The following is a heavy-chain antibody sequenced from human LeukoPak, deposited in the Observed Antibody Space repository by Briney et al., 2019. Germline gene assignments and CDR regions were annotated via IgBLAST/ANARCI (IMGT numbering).Heavy chain of an antibody. CDR1: GFTFSSYG. CDR2: ISSSSSYI. D-gene: IGHD2-15*01. CDR3: ARDEYCSGGSCYRGGNWFDP. Sequence: GGSLRLSCAASGFTFSSYGMNWVRQAPGKGLEWVSSISSSSSYIYYADSVKGRFTISRDNAKNSLYLQMNSLRAEDTAVYYCARDEYCSGGSCYRGGNWFDPWGQGTLVTVSS. V-gene: IGHV3-21*01. J-gene: IGHJ5*02.